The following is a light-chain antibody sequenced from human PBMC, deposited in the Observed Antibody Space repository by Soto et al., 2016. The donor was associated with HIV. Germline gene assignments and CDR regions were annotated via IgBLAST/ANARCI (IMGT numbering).Light chain of an antibody. V-gene: IGKV1-5*03. Sequence: DIQMTQSPSTLSASVGDRVTITCRASQSISSWLAWYQQKPGKAPKLLIYKASSLESGVPSRFSGSGSGTDFTFTISSLQPEDIATYYCQHYDNLLWTFGQRDQGGDQT. CDR2: KAS. CDR3: QHYDNLLWT. J-gene: IGKJ1*01. CDR1: QSISSW.